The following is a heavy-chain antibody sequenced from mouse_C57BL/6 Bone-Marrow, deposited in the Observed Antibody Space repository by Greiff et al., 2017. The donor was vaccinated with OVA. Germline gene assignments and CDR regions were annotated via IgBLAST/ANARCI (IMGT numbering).Heavy chain of an antibody. D-gene: IGHD2-4*01. CDR2: IWRGGST. CDR3: AKKAYDYDGYYAMDY. CDR1: GFSLTSYG. V-gene: IGHV2-5*01. J-gene: IGHJ4*01. Sequence: VQLVESGPGLVQPSQSLSITCTVSGFSLTSYGVHWVRQSPGKGLEWLGVIWRGGSTDYNAAFMSRLSITKDNSKSQVFFKMNSLQADDTAIYYCAKKAYDYDGYYAMDYWGQGTSVTVSS.